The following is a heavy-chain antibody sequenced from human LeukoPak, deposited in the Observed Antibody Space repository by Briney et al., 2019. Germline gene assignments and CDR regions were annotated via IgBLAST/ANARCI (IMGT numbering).Heavy chain of an antibody. V-gene: IGHV4-59*08. D-gene: IGHD2/OR15-2a*01. CDR3: ARQGFYGPLDY. Sequence: SETLSLTCTVSGGSISTYYWSWVRQPPGKGLEWIGYISYSGSTNYNPSLKSRVTISVDTSKNQLSLKLSSVTAADTAVYYCARQGFYGPLDYWGQGTLVAVSS. CDR2: ISYSGST. CDR1: GGSISTYY. J-gene: IGHJ4*02.